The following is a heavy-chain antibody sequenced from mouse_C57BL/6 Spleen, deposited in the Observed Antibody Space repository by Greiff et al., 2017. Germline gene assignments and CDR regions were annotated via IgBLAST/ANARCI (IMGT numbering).Heavy chain of an antibody. Sequence: EVMLMESGPDLVKPGASVKMSCKASGYTFTDYKMHWVHQSPGKSLEWIGYINPNNGALCYNQKFKGKATLTVNKSSSTVYMELRSLRSEDSAIYYCARDNYYGYWGQGTTLTVSS. J-gene: IGHJ2*01. CDR2: INPNNGAL. CDR3: ARDNYYGY. V-gene: IGHV1-22*01. CDR1: GYTFTDYK. D-gene: IGHD1-1*01.